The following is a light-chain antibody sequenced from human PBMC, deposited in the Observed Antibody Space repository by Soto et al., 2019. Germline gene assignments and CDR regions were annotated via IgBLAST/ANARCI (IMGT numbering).Light chain of an antibody. V-gene: IGKV3-20*01. J-gene: IGKJ5*01. CDR3: HQYDCSPIT. Sequence: EIVWTQSRGALTLSPGERATLSCRGSQTVSRSSVAWYQSKPGQAPRLLISGTSRRAPGIPDRFSGDGSGTDFTLTSSRLEAEDYAVYYCHQYDCSPITFGQGTRLEIK. CDR1: QTVSRSS. CDR2: GTS.